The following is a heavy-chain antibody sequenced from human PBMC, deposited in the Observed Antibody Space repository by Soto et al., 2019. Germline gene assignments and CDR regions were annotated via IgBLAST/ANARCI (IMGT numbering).Heavy chain of an antibody. CDR3: AREGGHTIGPFDY. CDR1: GFTFSSYA. Sequence: GGSLRLSCAASGFTFSSYAMHWVRQAPGKGLEWVAVISYDGSNKYYADSVKGRFTISRDNSKNTLYLQMNSLRAEDTAVYYCAREGGHTIGPFDYWGQGTLVTVSS. J-gene: IGHJ4*02. D-gene: IGHD3-3*01. CDR2: ISYDGSNK. V-gene: IGHV3-30-3*01.